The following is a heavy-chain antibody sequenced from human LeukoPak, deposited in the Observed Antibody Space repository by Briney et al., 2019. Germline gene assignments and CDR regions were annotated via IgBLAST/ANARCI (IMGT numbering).Heavy chain of an antibody. CDR1: GYTFTSYY. J-gene: IGHJ4*02. Sequence: ASVKVSCKASGYTFTSYYMHWVRQAPGQGLEWMGIINPSGGSTSYAQEFQGRVTMTRDTSTSTVYMELSSLRSEDTAVYYCASPICSGGSCHAHFDYWGQGTLVTVSS. CDR3: ASPICSGGSCHAHFDY. V-gene: IGHV1-46*01. CDR2: INPSGGST. D-gene: IGHD2-15*01.